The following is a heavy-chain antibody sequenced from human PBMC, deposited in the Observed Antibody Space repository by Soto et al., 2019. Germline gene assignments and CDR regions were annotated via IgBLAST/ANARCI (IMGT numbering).Heavy chain of an antibody. D-gene: IGHD3-10*01. V-gene: IGHV4-59*01. CDR1: GGSISSYY. Sequence: QVQLQESGPGLVKPSETLSLTCTVSGGSISSYYWCWIRQPPGNGLEWIGNIYYSVSTNYNPSLKSRVTISVDTSKNHFSLRLGSVTASDTALYYCARRYYGSGRLYPWGQGTLVTVSS. CDR2: IYYSVST. CDR3: ARRYYGSGRLYP. J-gene: IGHJ5*02.